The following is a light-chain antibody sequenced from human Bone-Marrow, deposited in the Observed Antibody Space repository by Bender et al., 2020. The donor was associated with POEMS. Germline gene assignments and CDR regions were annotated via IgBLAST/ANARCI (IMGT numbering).Light chain of an antibody. CDR3: QAWDTNTYV. V-gene: IGLV3-1*01. Sequence: SYELTQPPSVSVSPGQTASITCSGDKLGNKYVCWYQLRPGQSPVLVINQDNRRPPGIPERFSGSNSGNTATLTITGTQAVDEADYYCQAWDTNTYVFGTGTKVSVL. J-gene: IGLJ1*01. CDR2: QDN. CDR1: KLGNKY.